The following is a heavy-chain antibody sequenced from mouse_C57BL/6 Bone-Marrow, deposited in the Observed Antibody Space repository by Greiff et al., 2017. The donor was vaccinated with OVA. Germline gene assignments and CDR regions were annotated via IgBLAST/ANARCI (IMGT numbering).Heavy chain of an antibody. Sequence: VQLQQSAAELARPGASVKMSCKASGYTFTSYTMHWVKQRPGQGLEWIGYINPNSGYTKFNQKFKDKTTLTADKSSSTAYMQLSSLTSEDSAVLYCARERAVYYVNYGYAMDYWGQGTSVTVSS. J-gene: IGHJ4*01. V-gene: IGHV1-4*02. D-gene: IGHD2-1*01. CDR2: INPNSGYT. CDR3: ARERAVYYVNYGYAMDY. CDR1: GYTFTSYT.